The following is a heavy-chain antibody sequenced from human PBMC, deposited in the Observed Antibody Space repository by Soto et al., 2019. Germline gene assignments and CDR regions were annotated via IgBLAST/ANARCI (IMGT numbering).Heavy chain of an antibody. Sequence: ASVKVSCKASGYTFTSYYMHWVRQAPGQGLEWMGIINPSGGSTSYAQKFQGRVTMTRDTSTSTVYMELSSLRSEDTAVYYCAREDNYSYRSGSNGMDVWGQGTTVTVSS. J-gene: IGHJ6*02. CDR1: GYTFTSYY. D-gene: IGHD3-10*01. CDR3: AREDNYSYRSGSNGMDV. V-gene: IGHV1-46*01. CDR2: INPSGGST.